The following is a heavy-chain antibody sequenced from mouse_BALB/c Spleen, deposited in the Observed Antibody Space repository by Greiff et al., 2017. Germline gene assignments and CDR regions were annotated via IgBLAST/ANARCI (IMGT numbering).Heavy chain of an antibody. J-gene: IGHJ4*01. CDR2: INPSTGYT. Sequence: QVHVKQSGAELAKPGASVKMSCKASGYTFTSYWMHWVKQRPGQGLEWIGYINPSTGYTEYNQKFKDKATLTADKSSSTAYMQLSSLTSEDSAVYFCARSIEVRPYAMDYWGQGTSVTVSS. V-gene: IGHV1-7*01. D-gene: IGHD2-14*01. CDR3: ARSIEVRPYAMDY. CDR1: GYTFTSYW.